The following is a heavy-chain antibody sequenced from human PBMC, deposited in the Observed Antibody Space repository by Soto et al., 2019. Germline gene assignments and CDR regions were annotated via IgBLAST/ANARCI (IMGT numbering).Heavy chain of an antibody. CDR3: ARCGDDNYYDSSGAFDI. D-gene: IGHD3-22*01. CDR2: IIPIFGTA. Sequence: QVQLVQSGAEVKKPGSSVKVSCKASGGTFSSYAISWVRQAPGQGLEWMGGIIPIFGTANYAQKFQGRVTITADESTSTAYMELSSLRSEDTAVYYCARCGDDNYYDSSGAFDIWGQGTMVTGSS. V-gene: IGHV1-69*01. J-gene: IGHJ3*02. CDR1: GGTFSSYA.